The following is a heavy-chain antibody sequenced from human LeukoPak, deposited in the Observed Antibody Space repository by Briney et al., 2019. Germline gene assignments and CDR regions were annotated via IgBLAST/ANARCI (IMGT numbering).Heavy chain of an antibody. Sequence: QSGGSLRLSRAASGFTFSSYAMSWVRQAPGKGLEWVSAISGSGGSTYYADSVKGRFTISRDNSKNTLYLQMNSLRAEDTAVYYCAKDRYYYGSGSYSTLDYWGQGTLVTVSS. CDR3: AKDRYYYGSGSYSTLDY. CDR1: GFTFSSYA. V-gene: IGHV3-23*01. J-gene: IGHJ4*02. D-gene: IGHD3-10*01. CDR2: ISGSGGST.